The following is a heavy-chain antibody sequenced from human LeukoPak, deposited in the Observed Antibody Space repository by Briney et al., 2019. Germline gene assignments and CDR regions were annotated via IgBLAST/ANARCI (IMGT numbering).Heavy chain of an antibody. V-gene: IGHV3-23*01. CDR2: ISVDNNK. CDR3: AKEYSGSTYNWFDA. J-gene: IGHJ5*02. Sequence: PGGSLRLSCAASGFTFSSCAMSWVRQAPGKGLEWVSHISVDNNKWYADSVKGRFTISRDNSKNTLYLQMNSLRAEDTAVYYCAKEYSGSTYNWFDAWGQGTLVTVSS. CDR1: GFTFSSCA. D-gene: IGHD1-26*01.